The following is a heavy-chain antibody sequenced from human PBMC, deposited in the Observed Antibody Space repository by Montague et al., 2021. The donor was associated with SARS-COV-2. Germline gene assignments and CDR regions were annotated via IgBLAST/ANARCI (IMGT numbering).Heavy chain of an antibody. CDR1: GFTVSSNY. CDR2: IYSGGST. CDR3: ARDLTYGSGRSYYYYGMDV. J-gene: IGHJ6*02. V-gene: IGHV3-53*04. Sequence: SLRLSCAASGFTVSSNYMSWVRQAPGKGLEWVLVIYSGGSTYYADSVKGRFTISRHNSKNTLYLQMNSLRAEDTAVYYCARDLTYGSGRSYYYYGMDVGGQGTTVTVSS. D-gene: IGHD3-10*01.